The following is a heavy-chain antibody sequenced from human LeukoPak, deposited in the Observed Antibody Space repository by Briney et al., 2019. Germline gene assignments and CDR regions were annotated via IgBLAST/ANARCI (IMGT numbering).Heavy chain of an antibody. J-gene: IGHJ6*02. D-gene: IGHD3-10*01. CDR1: GFTSSSDA. Sequence: AGTLRLSCADSGFTSSSDAMTWVRQAPGKGLEWVSTISGSGGSTYYADSVKGRFTISRDHSKNTLYLQMNTLRAEDTAVYYCAKKTGSGSYYFFYGRDVWGQGTTVTVSS. V-gene: IGHV3-23*01. CDR3: AKKTGSGSYYFFYGRDV. CDR2: ISGSGGST.